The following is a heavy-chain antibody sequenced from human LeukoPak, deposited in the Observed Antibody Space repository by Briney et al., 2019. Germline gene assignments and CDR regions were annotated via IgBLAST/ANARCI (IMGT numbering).Heavy chain of an antibody. CDR2: IYSGGDT. CDR1: GLTVTSNY. Sequence: GGSLRLSCAASGLTVTSNYMSWIRQAPGKGLEWVSVIYSGGDTYYTDSVKGRFTISRDNSKNTLYLQMNSLRAEDTAVYYCARPGYSTGAFDYWGQGTLVTVSS. J-gene: IGHJ4*02. V-gene: IGHV3-53*01. CDR3: ARPGYSTGAFDY. D-gene: IGHD6-25*01.